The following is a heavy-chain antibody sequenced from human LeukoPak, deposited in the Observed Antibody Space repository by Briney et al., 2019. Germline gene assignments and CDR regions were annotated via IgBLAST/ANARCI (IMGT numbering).Heavy chain of an antibody. D-gene: IGHD6-19*01. CDR3: AGPPVDAHDH. V-gene: IGHV4-59*12. Sequence: SETLSLTCLRSGYSIIKCCLLELDQPPGKGLEWIGYIYYSGNTNYNPSLMSRVTISVDTSKNQFSLKLTSVTAADTAVYYCAGPPVDAHDHWGQGTLVTVSS. J-gene: IGHJ4*02. CDR2: IYYSGNT. CDR1: GYSIIKCCL.